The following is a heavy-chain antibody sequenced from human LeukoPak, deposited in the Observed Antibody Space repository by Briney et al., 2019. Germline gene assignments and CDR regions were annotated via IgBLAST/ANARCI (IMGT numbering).Heavy chain of an antibody. CDR1: GFTFGSYA. V-gene: IGHV3-64D*06. J-gene: IGHJ4*02. Sequence: PGGSLRLSCSASGFTFGSYAMHWVRQAPGKGLEYVSAISTDGGREYYADSVKGRFTISRDNSKNTLYLQMASLRAEDTAVYYCAKEGGPWIQVHFDYWGQGTLVTVSS. D-gene: IGHD5-18*01. CDR2: ISTDGGRE. CDR3: AKEGGPWIQVHFDY.